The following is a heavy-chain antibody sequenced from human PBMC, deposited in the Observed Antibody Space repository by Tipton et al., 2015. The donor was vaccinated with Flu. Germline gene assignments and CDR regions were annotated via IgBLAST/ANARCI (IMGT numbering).Heavy chain of an antibody. J-gene: IGHJ4*02. CDR2: INHSGST. Sequence: TLSLTCAVYGGSFSGYYWSWIRQPPGKGLEWIGEINHSGSTNYNPSLKSRVTISVDTSKNQFSLELSSVTAADTAVYYCARGGDSSGWYTYWGQGTLVTVSS. CDR3: ARGGDSSGWYTY. D-gene: IGHD6-19*01. V-gene: IGHV4-34*01. CDR1: GGSFSGYY.